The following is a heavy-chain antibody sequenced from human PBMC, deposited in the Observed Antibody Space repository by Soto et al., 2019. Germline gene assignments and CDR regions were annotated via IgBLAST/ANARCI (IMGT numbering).Heavy chain of an antibody. CDR1: GGSISSGDYY. V-gene: IGHV4-30-4*01. Sequence: QVQLQESGPGLVKPSQTLSLTCTVSGGSISSGDYYWSWIRQPPGKGLEWIGYIYYSGSTYYNPSLKSRVTIXXDXSXXQFSLKLSSVTAADTAVYYCARDPHYYDSSGNYDYWGQGTLVTVSS. CDR3: ARDPHYYDSSGNYDY. CDR2: IYYSGST. J-gene: IGHJ4*02. D-gene: IGHD3-22*01.